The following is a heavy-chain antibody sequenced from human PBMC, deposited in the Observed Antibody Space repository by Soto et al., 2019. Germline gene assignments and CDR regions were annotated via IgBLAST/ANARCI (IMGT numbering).Heavy chain of an antibody. CDR3: ALDMGFGLWDY. V-gene: IGHV1-3*01. J-gene: IGHJ4*02. CDR2: INAGNGNT. D-gene: IGHD3-10*01. CDR1: GYTFTSYA. Sequence: QVQLVQSGAEVKKPGASVKVSCKASGYTFTSYAMHWVRQAPGQRLEWMGWINAGNGNTKYSQKFQGRVTITRDTTASRACRERSSLRCEATDVYCWALDMGFGLWDYWGQGTLVTVSS.